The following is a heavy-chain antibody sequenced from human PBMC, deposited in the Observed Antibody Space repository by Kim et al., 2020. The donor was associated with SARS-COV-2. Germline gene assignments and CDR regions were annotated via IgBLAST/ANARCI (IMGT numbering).Heavy chain of an antibody. D-gene: IGHD2-15*01. CDR2: GTT. J-gene: IGHJ4*02. Sequence: GTTDFAAPAKGRFTISRDDSKNTLYLLMNSLKTEDTAVYYCTTADRSILDYWGQGTLVTVSS. CDR3: TTADRSILDY. V-gene: IGHV3-15*01.